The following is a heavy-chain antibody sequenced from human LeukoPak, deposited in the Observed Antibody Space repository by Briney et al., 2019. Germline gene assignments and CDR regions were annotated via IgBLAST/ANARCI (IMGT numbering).Heavy chain of an antibody. CDR3: ARGGYDSTGYSVYYFDV. J-gene: IGHJ4*02. V-gene: IGHV4-31*03. Sequence: SETLSLTCTVSGGSINSGGYYWTWIRLHPGKGLEWIVYIYYSGTTYYNPSLKSRVTISVDTSKNQFSLNLNSVTAADTAVYYCARGGYDSTGYSVYYFDVWGQGTLVTVSS. CDR1: GGSINSGGYY. D-gene: IGHD3-22*01. CDR2: IYYSGTT.